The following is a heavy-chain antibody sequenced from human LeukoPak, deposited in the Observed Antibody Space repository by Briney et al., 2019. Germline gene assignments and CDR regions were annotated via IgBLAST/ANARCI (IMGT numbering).Heavy chain of an antibody. V-gene: IGHV1-2*02. D-gene: IGHD2-2*01. CDR2: INPNSGGT. J-gene: IGHJ4*02. Sequence: ASVKVSCKSSGYTFTGYYMHWVRQAPGQGLEGMGWINPNSGGTNYAQKFQGRVTMNRDTSISTAYMELSRLRSDHTAVYYCARADCSSTSCYLLDYWGQGTLVTVSS. CDR3: ARADCSSTSCYLLDY. CDR1: GYTFTGYY.